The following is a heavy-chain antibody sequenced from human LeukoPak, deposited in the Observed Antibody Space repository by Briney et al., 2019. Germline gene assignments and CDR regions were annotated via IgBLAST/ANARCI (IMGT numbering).Heavy chain of an antibody. Sequence: PGGSLRLSCAASGFTVSSNYMSWVRQAPGKGLEGVAVMYSGGSTYYADSVKGRFTISRDNSKNTLYLQMNSLRAEDTAVYYCARERVLDSSGPFFDYWGQGTLVTVSS. J-gene: IGHJ4*02. CDR3: ARERVLDSSGPFFDY. D-gene: IGHD3-22*01. V-gene: IGHV3-53*01. CDR2: MYSGGST. CDR1: GFTVSSNY.